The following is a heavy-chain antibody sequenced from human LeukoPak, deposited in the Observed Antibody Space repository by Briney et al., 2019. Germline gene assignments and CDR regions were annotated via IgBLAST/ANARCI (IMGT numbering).Heavy chain of an antibody. Sequence: GGSLRLSCAASELTSSTSWMSWVRQAPGKGLEWVAQTKQDGSEKYYVDSVKGRFTTSRDKNSLFLQMNSVRAEDTAVYYCARDFVDRGGWYERVYYFDYWGQGTLVTVSS. J-gene: IGHJ4*02. CDR3: ARDFVDRGGWYERVYYFDY. V-gene: IGHV3-7*03. D-gene: IGHD6-19*01. CDR1: ELTSSTSW. CDR2: TKQDGSEK.